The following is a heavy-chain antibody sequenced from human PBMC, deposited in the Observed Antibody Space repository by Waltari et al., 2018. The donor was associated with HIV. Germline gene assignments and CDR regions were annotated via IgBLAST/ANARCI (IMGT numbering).Heavy chain of an antibody. D-gene: IGHD3-22*01. CDR2: ISKDGSSK. Sequence: QVQLVESGGGVVQPGRSRRLSCAASGFTFSSFGMHWVRQAPGKGLEWVAVISKDGSSKYYAYSVKGRFTISRDNSKNTLYLHMNSLRAEDTAVYYCASPFYSDSTTYYYGLDYWGQGTLVTVSS. CDR1: GFTFSSFG. J-gene: IGHJ4*02. V-gene: IGHV3-30-3*01. CDR3: ASPFYSDSTTYYYGLDY.